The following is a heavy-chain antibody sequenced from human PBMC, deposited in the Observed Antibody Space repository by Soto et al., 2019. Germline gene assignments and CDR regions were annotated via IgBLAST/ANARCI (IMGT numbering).Heavy chain of an antibody. Sequence: GGSLRLSCAASGFTFSSYIINWVRQAPGKGLEWVSYISSSSSTIYYADSVKGRFTISRDDAKNSLYLQMNSLRDEDTAVYYCARPEYSSSSYGMDVWGQGTTVTVSS. V-gene: IGHV3-48*02. J-gene: IGHJ6*02. D-gene: IGHD6-6*01. CDR3: ARPEYSSSSYGMDV. CDR1: GFTFSSYI. CDR2: ISSSSSTI.